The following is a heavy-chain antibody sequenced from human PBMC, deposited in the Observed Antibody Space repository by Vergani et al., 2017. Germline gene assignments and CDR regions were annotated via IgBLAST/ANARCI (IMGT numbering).Heavy chain of an antibody. D-gene: IGHD5/OR15-5a*01. CDR3: ASLSKAPYYYYYMDV. J-gene: IGHJ6*03. CDR1: GYTFTSYA. Sequence: QVQLVQSGSELKKPGASVKVSCKASGYTFTSYAMNWVRQAPGQGLEWMGWINTNTGNPTYAQGFTGRFVFSLDTSVSTAYLQISSLKASDTAMYYCASLSKAPYYYYYMDVWGKGTTVTVSS. V-gene: IGHV7-4-1*02. CDR2: INTNTGNP.